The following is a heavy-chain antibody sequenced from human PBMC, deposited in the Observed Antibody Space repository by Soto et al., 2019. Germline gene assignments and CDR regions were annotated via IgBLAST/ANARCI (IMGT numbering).Heavy chain of an antibody. V-gene: IGHV4-34*01. J-gene: IGHJ6*02. Sequence: SETLSLTCAVDGGSFRGYYWSWIRQPPGKGLEWIGEINDSGDSKSNPSLKSRVTICVDTSKNQFSLRLNSLTAADTSVYYCSITSSLTVRGLFRYNFYGLDVWGQGTTVTVSS. D-gene: IGHD3-10*01. CDR3: SITSSLTVRGLFRYNFYGLDV. CDR1: GGSFRGYY. CDR2: INDSGDS.